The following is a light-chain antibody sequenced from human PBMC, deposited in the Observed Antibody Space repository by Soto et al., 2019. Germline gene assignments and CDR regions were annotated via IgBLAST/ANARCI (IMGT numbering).Light chain of an antibody. J-gene: IGKJ5*01. CDR1: QDARSTY. CDR3: HQYGNSPST. Sequence: EIVLTQSPGTLSLSPGERATLSCRASQDARSTYLAWYQQKPGQAPRLLFYGASSRATGIPDRFGGSGSGTDFTLTISRLEPEDFALYYCHQYGNSPSTFGQGTRLEIK. CDR2: GAS. V-gene: IGKV3-20*01.